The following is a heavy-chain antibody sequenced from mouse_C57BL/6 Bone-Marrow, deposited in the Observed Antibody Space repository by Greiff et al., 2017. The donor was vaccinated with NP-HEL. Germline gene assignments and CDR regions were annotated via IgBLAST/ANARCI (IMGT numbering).Heavy chain of an antibody. CDR2: IDPETGGT. CDR3: TRRGGSSYAAMDY. J-gene: IGHJ4*01. D-gene: IGHD1-1*01. CDR1: GYTFTDYE. Sequence: VQLQQSGAELVRPGASVTLSCKASGYTFTDYEMHWVKQTPVHGLEWIGAIDPETGGTAYNQKFKGKAILTADKSSSTAYMVLRSLTSEDSAVYYCTRRGGSSYAAMDYWGQGTSVTVSS. V-gene: IGHV1-15*01.